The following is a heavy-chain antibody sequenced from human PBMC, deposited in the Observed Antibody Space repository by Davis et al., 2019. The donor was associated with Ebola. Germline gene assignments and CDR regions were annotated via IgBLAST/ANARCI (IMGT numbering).Heavy chain of an antibody. CDR3: ARRSRRDLTMIVVNYYYGIDV. CDR1: AYTFISYY. J-gene: IGHJ6*02. Sequence: ASVKVSCQASAYTFISYYMHWVRQATGQGLELMGKINPSGGSTSYAQKFQGRVTMTRDTSTSTAYMELISLGSDDTAVYYCARRSRRDLTMIVVNYYYGIDVWSQGTTVTVTS. V-gene: IGHV1-46*01. D-gene: IGHD3-22*01. CDR2: INPSGGST.